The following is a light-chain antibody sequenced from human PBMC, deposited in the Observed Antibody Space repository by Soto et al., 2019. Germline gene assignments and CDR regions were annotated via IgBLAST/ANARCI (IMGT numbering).Light chain of an antibody. CDR2: EVT. Sequence: SALTQPASVSGSPGQSITISCTGTSSDVGGYNFVSWYQQHPGKAPKLMIYEVTNRPSGVSNRFSGSKSGNTASLTISGLQAEDEADYYCSSYTSSITRVFGGGTKLTVL. CDR3: SSYTSSITRV. CDR1: SSDVGGYNF. J-gene: IGLJ3*02. V-gene: IGLV2-14*01.